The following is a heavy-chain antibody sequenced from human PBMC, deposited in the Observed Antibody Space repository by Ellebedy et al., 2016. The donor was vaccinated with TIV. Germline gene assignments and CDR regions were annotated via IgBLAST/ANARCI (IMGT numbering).Heavy chain of an antibody. CDR2: ISNIGDKT. CDR3: ARDRTPGDGYWVFDQ. CDR1: GFTFSSYA. J-gene: IGHJ4*02. Sequence: GESLKISCAASGFTFSSYAMTWVRQAPGNGLEWVAAISNIGDKTYYADSVKGRFTISRDNSKSTVDLQMNSLRAEDTAIYYCARDRTPGDGYWVFDQWGQGALVTVSS. V-gene: IGHV3-23*01. D-gene: IGHD5-18*01.